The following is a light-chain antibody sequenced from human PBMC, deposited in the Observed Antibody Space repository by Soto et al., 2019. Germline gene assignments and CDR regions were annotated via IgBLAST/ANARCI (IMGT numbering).Light chain of an antibody. CDR2: GNS. J-gene: IGLJ1*01. V-gene: IGLV1-40*01. CDR1: SSNIGAGYE. Sequence: QSVLTQLPSLSGAPGQRVTISRTGTSSNIGAGYEVHWYQKLPGTSPKLLIYGNSNRPSGVPARFSGSKSGTSASLAITGLQADDEADYYCQSYDNSLSHTVFGTGTKLTVL. CDR3: QSYDNSLSHTV.